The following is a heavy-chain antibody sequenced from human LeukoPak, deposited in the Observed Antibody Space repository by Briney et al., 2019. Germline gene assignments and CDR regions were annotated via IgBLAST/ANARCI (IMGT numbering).Heavy chain of an antibody. CDR2: IYSGGST. V-gene: IGHV3-66*01. Sequence: GGSLRLSCAASGFTFSSYGMHWVRQAPGKGLEWVAVIYSGGSTNYADSVKGRFTISRDNSKDTLYLLTNSLRAEDTAVYYCAIRKSGNAIDYWGQGTLVTVSS. D-gene: IGHD5-12*01. J-gene: IGHJ4*02. CDR3: AIRKSGNAIDY. CDR1: GFTFSSYG.